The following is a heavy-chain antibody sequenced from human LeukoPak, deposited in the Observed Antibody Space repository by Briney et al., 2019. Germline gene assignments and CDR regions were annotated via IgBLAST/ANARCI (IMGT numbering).Heavy chain of an antibody. CDR2: ISGSGGST. V-gene: IGHV3-23*01. CDR3: ARSIAARGYYFDY. Sequence: GGSLRLSCAASGFTFSSYAMSWVRQAPGNGLEWVSAISGSGGSTYYADSVKGRFTISRDNSKNTLYLQMNSLRAEDTAVYYCARSIAARGYYFDYWGQGTLVTVSS. CDR1: GFTFSSYA. J-gene: IGHJ4*02. D-gene: IGHD6-6*01.